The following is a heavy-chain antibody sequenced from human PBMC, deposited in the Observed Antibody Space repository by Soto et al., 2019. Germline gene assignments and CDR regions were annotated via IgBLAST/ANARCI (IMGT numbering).Heavy chain of an antibody. D-gene: IGHD3-22*01. Sequence: QVRLVQSGAEVKKPGSSVKVSCKASGGSFSNYALSRVRQAPGQGLEWMGVIILPFGTPNYAQKFQGTVTITADESMTTVYMEVSGLRSEDTAVYYCARGPDYEGYFDYWGRGTLVTVSS. CDR1: GGSFSNYA. CDR2: IILPFGTP. J-gene: IGHJ4*02. V-gene: IGHV1-69*12. CDR3: ARGPDYEGYFDY.